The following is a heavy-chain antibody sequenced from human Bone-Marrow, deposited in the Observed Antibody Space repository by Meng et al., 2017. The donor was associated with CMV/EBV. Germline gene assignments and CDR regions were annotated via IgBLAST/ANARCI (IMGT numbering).Heavy chain of an antibody. CDR1: GFTFSDYY. Sequence: SCAASGFTFSDYYMSWIRQAPGKGLEWVSYISSSGSTIYYADSVKGRFTISRDNAKNSLYLQMNSLRAEDTAVYYCARVCDSGRYDYWGQGTLVTVSS. CDR3: ARVCDSGRYDY. V-gene: IGHV3-11*01. D-gene: IGHD1-26*01. CDR2: ISSSGSTI. J-gene: IGHJ4*02.